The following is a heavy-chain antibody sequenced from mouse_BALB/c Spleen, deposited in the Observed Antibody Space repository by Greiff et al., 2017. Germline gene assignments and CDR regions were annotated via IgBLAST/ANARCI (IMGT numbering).Heavy chain of an antibody. D-gene: IGHD1-1*01. CDR3: ARARGYGSSSYYYAMDY. J-gene: IGHJ4*01. CDR1: GFSLTSYG. Sequence: QVQLKESGPGLVAPSQSLSITCTVSGFSLTSYGVHWVRQPPGKGLEWLGVIWAGGSTNYNSALMSRLSISKDNSKSQVFLKMNSLQTDDTAMYYCARARGYGSSSYYYAMDYWGQGTSVTVSS. V-gene: IGHV2-9*02. CDR2: IWAGGST.